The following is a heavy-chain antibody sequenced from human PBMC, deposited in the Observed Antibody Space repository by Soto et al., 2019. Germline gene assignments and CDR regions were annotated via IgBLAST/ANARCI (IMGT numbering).Heavy chain of an antibody. J-gene: IGHJ5*02. CDR1: GYSIISGYY. CDR3: TRSLFSSSWFAGS. CDR2: VYHSGTT. D-gene: IGHD6-13*01. Sequence: SETLSLTCVVSGYSIISGYYWGFLRQPPGKGLEWIGSVYHSGTTYSNPSLKSRVTIWLDTSKNQFSLKLSSVTAADTAMYYCTRSLFSSSWFAGSWGQGILVTVSS. V-gene: IGHV4-38-2*01.